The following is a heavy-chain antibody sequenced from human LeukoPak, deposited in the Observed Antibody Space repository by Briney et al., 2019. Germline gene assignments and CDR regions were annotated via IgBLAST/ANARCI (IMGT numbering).Heavy chain of an antibody. CDR1: GFTFSSYA. Sequence: GGSLRLSCAASGFTFSSYAMNWVRQAPGKGLEWVSAVRGSDAGTSYADSVKGRFTISRDNSKNALYLQMNGLRAEDTAVYYCAKNRGGSYYSGSDYWGQGTLVTVSS. CDR2: VRGSDAGT. D-gene: IGHD1-26*01. V-gene: IGHV3-23*01. J-gene: IGHJ4*02. CDR3: AKNRGGSYYSGSDY.